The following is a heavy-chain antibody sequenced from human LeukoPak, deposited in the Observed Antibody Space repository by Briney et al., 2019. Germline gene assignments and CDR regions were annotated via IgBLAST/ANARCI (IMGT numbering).Heavy chain of an antibody. J-gene: IGHJ6*02. CDR3: ARDRQQSVYGMDV. D-gene: IGHD2-2*01. CDR2: IYYSGST. Sequence: SETLSLTCTVSGGSISSYYWSWIRQPPGKGLEWIGYIYYSGSTNYNPSLKSRVTISVDTSKHQFSLKLSSVTAADTAVYYCARDRQQSVYGMDVWGQGTTVTVSS. V-gene: IGHV4-59*01. CDR1: GGSISSYY.